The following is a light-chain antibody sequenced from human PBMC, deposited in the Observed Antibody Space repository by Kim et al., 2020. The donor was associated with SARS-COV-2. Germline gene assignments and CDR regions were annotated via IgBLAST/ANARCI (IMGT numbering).Light chain of an antibody. J-gene: IGKJ1*01. CDR3: QQRSNWPPWT. V-gene: IGKV3-11*01. CDR2: DAS. Sequence: SPGERATLSCRASQIVSSYLAWYQQKPGQAPRLLIYDASNRATGIPARFSGSGSGTDFTLTISSLEPEDFAVYYCQQRSNWPPWTFGQGTKVDIK. CDR1: QIVSSY.